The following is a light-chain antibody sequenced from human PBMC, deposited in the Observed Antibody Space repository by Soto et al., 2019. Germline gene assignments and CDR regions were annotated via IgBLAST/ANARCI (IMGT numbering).Light chain of an antibody. Sequence: DIQLTQTPCTLSASVGDRVTITCRASQSISSWLAWYQQKSGKAPKLLIYKASSLESGVPSRFSGSGSGTEFTLTISSLQPDDFATYYCQQYNSYSITFGQGTRLEI. CDR1: QSISSW. J-gene: IGKJ5*01. V-gene: IGKV1-5*03. CDR3: QQYNSYSIT. CDR2: KAS.